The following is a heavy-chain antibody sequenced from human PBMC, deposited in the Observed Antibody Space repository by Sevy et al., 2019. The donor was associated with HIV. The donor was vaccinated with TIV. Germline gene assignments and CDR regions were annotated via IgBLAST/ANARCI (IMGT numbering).Heavy chain of an antibody. CDR1: GFTFSSYA. CDR2: ISGSGGST. D-gene: IGHD3-22*01. J-gene: IGHJ6*03. Sequence: GGSLRLSCAASGFTFSSYAMSWVRQAPGKGLEWVSAISGSGGSTYYADSVKGRFTISRDNSKNTLYLQMNSLRAEDTAVYYCAKAETYYYDSSGIISVHYYYYYMDVWGKGTTVTVSS. V-gene: IGHV3-23*01. CDR3: AKAETYYYDSSGIISVHYYYYYMDV.